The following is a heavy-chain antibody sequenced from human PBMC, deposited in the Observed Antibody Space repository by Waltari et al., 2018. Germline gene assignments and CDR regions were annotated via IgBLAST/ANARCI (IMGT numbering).Heavy chain of an antibody. CDR1: GGTFSSYA. V-gene: IGHV1-69*05. J-gene: IGHJ3*02. CDR2: IIPIFGTA. Sequence: QVQLVQSGAEVKKPGSSVKVSCKASGGTFSSYAISWVRQAPGQGLEWMGRIIPIFGTANYAQKFQGRVTITTDEATSTAYMELSSLRSEDTAVYYWARAITFGGVIDDAFDIWGQGTMVTVSS. CDR3: ARAITFGGVIDDAFDI. D-gene: IGHD3-16*02.